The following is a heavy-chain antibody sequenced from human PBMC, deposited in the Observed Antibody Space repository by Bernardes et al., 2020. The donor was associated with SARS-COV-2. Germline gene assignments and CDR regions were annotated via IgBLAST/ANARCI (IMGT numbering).Heavy chain of an antibody. CDR3: ASQTGERTYSSGSYFEYDY. CDR2: IYYSGST. D-gene: IGHD3-10*01. V-gene: IGHV4-59*08. J-gene: IGHJ4*02. CDR1: GDSISYYY. Sequence: SETLSLTCTVSGDSISYYYWSWIRQPPGKGLEWIGYIYYSGSTGYNPSLKSRVTISVEMSKNQFSLKLSSVTAADTAVYYCASQTGERTYSSGSYFEYDYWGQGTLVTVSS.